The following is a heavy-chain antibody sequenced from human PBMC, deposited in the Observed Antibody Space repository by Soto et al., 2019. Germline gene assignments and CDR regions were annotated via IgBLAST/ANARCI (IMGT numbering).Heavy chain of an antibody. J-gene: IGHJ4*02. CDR2: IGASTDGGAT. D-gene: IGHD1-26*01. CDR3: TAFMGAFRD. CDR1: GFTFPNAG. V-gene: IGHV3-15*07. Sequence: EVQLVEPGGDLLQPGGSLRLSCAASGFTFPNAGMNWVRQAPGKGLEWVGRIGASTDGGATEYAASVKDRFTISRDDSIDAVYLQMKSLNTEDTAVYYCTAFMGAFRDWGQGTLVIVSS.